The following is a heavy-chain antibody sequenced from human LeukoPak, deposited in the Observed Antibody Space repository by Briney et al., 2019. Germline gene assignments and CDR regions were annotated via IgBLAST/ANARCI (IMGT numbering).Heavy chain of an antibody. V-gene: IGHV1-46*01. CDR3: ARDRHDYGEVDT. CDR1: GYTFTSYY. D-gene: IGHD4-17*01. J-gene: IGHJ5*02. CDR2: INPSGGST. Sequence: ASVTVSFKASGYTFTSYYMHWVRQAPGQGLEWMGIINPSGGSTNYAQKFQGRVTMTRDTSTSTVYMELSSLRSEDTAVYYCARDRHDYGEVDTWGQGTLVTVSS.